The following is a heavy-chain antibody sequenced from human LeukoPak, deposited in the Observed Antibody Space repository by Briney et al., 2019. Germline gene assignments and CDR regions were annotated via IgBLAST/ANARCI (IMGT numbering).Heavy chain of an antibody. D-gene: IGHD6-13*01. CDR1: GGSISSSSYH. CDR2: IYYSGST. Sequence: SETLSLTCTVSGGSISSSSYHWGWIRQPPGKGLEWIGSIYYSGSTYHNPSLKSRVTISVDTSKNQFSLNLSSVTTADTAVYHCARVVSSSWFDYWGQGTLVTVSS. J-gene: IGHJ4*02. CDR3: ARVVSSSWFDY. V-gene: IGHV4-39*01.